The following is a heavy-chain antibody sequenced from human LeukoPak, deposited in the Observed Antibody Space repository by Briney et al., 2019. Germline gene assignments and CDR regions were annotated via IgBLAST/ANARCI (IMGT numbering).Heavy chain of an antibody. V-gene: IGHV3-23*01. CDR3: AKDRECSGGACYRYFDY. J-gene: IGHJ4*02. Sequence: PGGSLRLSCAASGFSFNNYAMSWVRQAPGKGLEWVSAIRGSGGSASYADSVQGRFTISRDNSENTLYPQMSSLRAEDTAVYYYAKDRECSGGACYRYFDYWGQGTLVTISS. CDR2: IRGSGGSA. D-gene: IGHD2-15*01. CDR1: GFSFNNYA.